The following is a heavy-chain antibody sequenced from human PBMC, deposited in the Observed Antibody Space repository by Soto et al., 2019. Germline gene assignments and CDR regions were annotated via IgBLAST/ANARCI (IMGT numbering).Heavy chain of an antibody. Sequence: VQLVESGGGLVQPGGSLRLSCAASGFDFRIFPMNWVRQAPGRGLEWISFISSRSTEKKCADSVKGRFTVSRDNDNNSLLLQMTSLRVEDTGVYFCARGGGPQYSDYDYAFWGQGTTVIVSS. J-gene: IGHJ6*02. V-gene: IGHV3-48*04. CDR3: ARGGGPQYSDYDYAF. CDR1: GFDFRIFP. D-gene: IGHD3-3*01. CDR2: ISSRSTEK.